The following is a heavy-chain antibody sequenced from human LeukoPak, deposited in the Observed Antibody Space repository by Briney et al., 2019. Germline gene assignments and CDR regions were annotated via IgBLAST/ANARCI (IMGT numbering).Heavy chain of an antibody. CDR3: ARVPGIAAADNPRTFAYFDY. D-gene: IGHD6-13*01. CDR2: IYPGDSDT. CDR1: GYSFTDYW. Sequence: PGESQKISCKGSGYSFTDYWIGWVRQMPGKGLEWMGIIYPGDSDTRYSPSFQGQVTISADKSISTAYLQWSSLKASDTAMYYCARVPGIAAADNPRTFAYFDYWGQGTLVTVSS. J-gene: IGHJ4*02. V-gene: IGHV5-51*01.